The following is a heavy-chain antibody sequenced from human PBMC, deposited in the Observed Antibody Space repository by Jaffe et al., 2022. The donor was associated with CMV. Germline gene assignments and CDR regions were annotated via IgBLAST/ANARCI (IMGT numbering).Heavy chain of an antibody. CDR1: GGSISSYY. CDR2: IYYSGST. J-gene: IGHJ4*02. D-gene: IGHD3-10*02. CDR3: ALFGATLNFDY. V-gene: IGHV4-59*01. Sequence: QVQLQESGPGLVKPSETLSLTCTVSGGSISSYYWSWIRQPPGKGLEWIGYIYYSGSTNYNPSLKSRVTISVDTSKNQFSLKLSSVTAADTAVYYCALFGATLNFDYWGQGTLVTVSS.